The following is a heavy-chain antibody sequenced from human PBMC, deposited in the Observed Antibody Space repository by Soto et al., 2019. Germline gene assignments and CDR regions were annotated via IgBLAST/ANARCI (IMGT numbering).Heavy chain of an antibody. CDR2: IYHSGGT. CDR3: ARYFVYSNWFDP. D-gene: IGHD2-8*01. Sequence: QLQLQESGSGLVKPSQTLSLTCAVSGGSISSGGYSWSWIRQPPGKGLEWIGYIYHSGGTYYNPSLKSRATISVDRFKNEFSLKLSSVTAADTAVYYCARYFVYSNWFDPWGQGTLVTVSS. V-gene: IGHV4-30-2*01. CDR1: GGSISSGGYS. J-gene: IGHJ5*02.